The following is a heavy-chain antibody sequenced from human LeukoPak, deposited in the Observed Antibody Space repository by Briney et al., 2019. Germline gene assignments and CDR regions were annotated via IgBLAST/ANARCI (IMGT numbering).Heavy chain of an antibody. Sequence: GGSLRLSCAASGFTFSSYSMNWVRQAPGKGLEWVSAISSYGGDTYYANSVKGRFTISRDNAKNSLYLQMNSLRAEDTAVYYCARDHDYINWGQGTLVTVSS. D-gene: IGHD4-11*01. CDR2: ISSYGGDT. CDR3: ARDHDYIN. CDR1: GFTFSSYS. V-gene: IGHV3-21*01. J-gene: IGHJ4*02.